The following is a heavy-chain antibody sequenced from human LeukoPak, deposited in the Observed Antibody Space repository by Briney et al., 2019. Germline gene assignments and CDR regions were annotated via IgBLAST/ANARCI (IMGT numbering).Heavy chain of an antibody. V-gene: IGHV3-15*07. CDR3: TTRGLWFGLMFDY. D-gene: IGHD3-10*01. CDR1: GFTFSNAW. Sequence: PGGSLRLSCAASGFTFSNAWMNWVRQAPGKGLEWVGRIKSKTDGGTTDYAAPVKGRFTISRDDSKNTLYLQMNSLKAEDTAVYYCTTRGLWFGLMFDYWGQGTLVTVSS. J-gene: IGHJ4*02. CDR2: IKSKTDGGTT.